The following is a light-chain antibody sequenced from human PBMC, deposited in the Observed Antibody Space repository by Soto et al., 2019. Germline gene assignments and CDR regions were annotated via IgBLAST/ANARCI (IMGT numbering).Light chain of an antibody. Sequence: EIVLTQSPGPLSLSPGERATLSCRASQSVSSSYLAWYQQKPGQAPRLLIYGASSRDTGIPDRFSGSGSGTDFTLTISRLEPEDFAVYYCQQYSSSPVFTVCSATNVDIK. CDR3: QQYSSSPVFT. J-gene: IGKJ3*01. CDR2: GAS. CDR1: QSVSSSY. V-gene: IGKV3-20*01.